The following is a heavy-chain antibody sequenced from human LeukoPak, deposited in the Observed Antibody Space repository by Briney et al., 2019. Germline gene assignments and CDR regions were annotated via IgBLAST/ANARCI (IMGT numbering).Heavy chain of an antibody. V-gene: IGHV4-61*02. D-gene: IGHD6-19*01. Sequence: SETLSLTCSVSGGSITSGTFCWSWIRQSDGKGLEYIGRIFASGSVDYNPSLKSRVTMSVDTSKNQFSLKLSSVTAADTAVYYCARHVRKRGIAVAGTPGWFDPWGQGTLVTVSS. J-gene: IGHJ5*02. CDR1: GGSITSGTFC. CDR3: ARHVRKRGIAVAGTPGWFDP. CDR2: IFASGSV.